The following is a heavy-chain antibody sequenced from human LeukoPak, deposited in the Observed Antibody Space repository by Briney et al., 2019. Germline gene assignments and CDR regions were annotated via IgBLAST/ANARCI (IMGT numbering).Heavy chain of an antibody. CDR2: INPSGGST. J-gene: IGHJ6*02. CDR3: ARETPSLAYYYGMDV. V-gene: IGHV1-46*01. CDR1: GYTFTSYY. Sequence: GASVKVSCKASGYTFTSYYMHWVRQAPGQGLEWMGIINPSGGSTNYPQKFQGRVTTTRDTSTSTVYMELSSLRSEDTAVYYCARETPSLAYYYGMDVWGQGTTVTVSS.